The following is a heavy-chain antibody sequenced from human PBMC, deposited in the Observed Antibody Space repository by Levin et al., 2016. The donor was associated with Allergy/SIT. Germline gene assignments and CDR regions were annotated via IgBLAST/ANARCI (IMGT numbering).Heavy chain of an antibody. CDR1: GYTFTGYY. CDR3: ARDDGDYGVPNSVYYGMDV. Sequence: ASVKVSCKASGYTFTGYYMHWVRQAPGQGLEWMGWINPNSGGTNYAQKFQGRVTMTRDTSISTAYMELSRLRSDDTAVYYCARDDGDYGVPNSVYYGMDVWGQGTTVTVSS. V-gene: IGHV1-2*02. D-gene: IGHD4-17*01. CDR2: INPNSGGT. J-gene: IGHJ6*02.